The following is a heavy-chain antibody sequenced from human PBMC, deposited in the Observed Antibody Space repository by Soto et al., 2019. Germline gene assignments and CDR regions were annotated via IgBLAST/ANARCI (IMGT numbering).Heavy chain of an antibody. J-gene: IGHJ6*02. D-gene: IGHD3-22*01. CDR2: IFSNDEK. CDR1: GFSLSNARMG. CDR3: ARIRLSYYYDSSGDQYDYYYGMDV. Sequence: QVTLKESGPVLVKPTETLTLTCTVSGFSLSNARMGVSWIRQPPGKALEWLAHIFSNDEKSYSPSLKSRLTISKDTSKSQVVLTMTNMDPVDTATYYCARIRLSYYYDSSGDQYDYYYGMDVWGQGTTVTVSS. V-gene: IGHV2-26*01.